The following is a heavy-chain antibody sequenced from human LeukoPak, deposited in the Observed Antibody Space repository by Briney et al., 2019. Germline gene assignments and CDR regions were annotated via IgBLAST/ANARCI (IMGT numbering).Heavy chain of an antibody. J-gene: IGHJ4*02. CDR3: ARGLYSGSRPSYYFDY. CDR1: GGSISSYY. V-gene: IGHV4-4*07. D-gene: IGHD1-26*01. CDR2: IYTSGST. Sequence: SETLPLTCTVSGGSISSYYWSWIRQPAGKGLEWIGRIYTSGSTNYNPSLKSRVTMSVDTSKNQFSLKLSSVTAADTAVYYCARGLYSGSRPSYYFDYWGQGTLVTVSS.